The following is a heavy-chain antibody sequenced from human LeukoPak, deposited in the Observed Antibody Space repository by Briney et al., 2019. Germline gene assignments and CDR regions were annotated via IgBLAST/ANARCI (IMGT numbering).Heavy chain of an antibody. CDR1: GGSISSYY. V-gene: IGHV4-59*01. CDR2: IYYSGST. Sequence: PSETLSLTCTVSGGSISSYYWSWIRQPPGKGLEWIGYIYYSGSTNYNPSLKSRVTISVDTSKNQFSLKLSSVTAADTAVYYCARGRTVTTLRYWGQGTLVTVSS. D-gene: IGHD4-4*01. CDR3: ARGRTVTTLRY. J-gene: IGHJ4*02.